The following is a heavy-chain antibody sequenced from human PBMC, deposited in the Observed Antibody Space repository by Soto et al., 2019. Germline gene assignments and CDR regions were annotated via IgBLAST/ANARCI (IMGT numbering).Heavy chain of an antibody. D-gene: IGHD3-10*01. J-gene: IGHJ6*02. Sequence: QVQLQESGPGLVKPSETLSLTCTVSGGSISSYYWSWIRQPPGKGLEWIGYIYYSGSTNYNPSLKSRVTISVDTSKNQFSLKLSSVTAADTAVYYCARFYGSGSYIYYGMDVWGQGTTVTVSS. CDR2: IYYSGST. V-gene: IGHV4-59*08. CDR3: ARFYGSGSYIYYGMDV. CDR1: GGSISSYY.